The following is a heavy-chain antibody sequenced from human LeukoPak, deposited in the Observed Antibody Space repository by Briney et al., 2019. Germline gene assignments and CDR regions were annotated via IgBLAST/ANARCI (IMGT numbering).Heavy chain of an antibody. CDR1: GFTFSNYG. CDR2: MSKDGIKT. D-gene: IGHD2-15*01. J-gene: IGHJ4*02. V-gene: IGHV3-30*18. CDR3: AKSSGLGGLFDS. Sequence: PGGSLRLSCAASGFTFSNYGMHWVRQVPGKGLEWVALMSKDGIKTYYADSVKGRFTVSRDISNNTLFLQMNSLREEDTALYFCAKSSGLGGLFDSWGQGTRVTVSS.